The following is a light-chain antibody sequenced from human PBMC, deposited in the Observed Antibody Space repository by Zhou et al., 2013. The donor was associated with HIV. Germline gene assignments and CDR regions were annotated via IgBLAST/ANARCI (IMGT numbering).Light chain of an antibody. CDR2: AAS. CDR1: QGITNS. V-gene: IGKV1-17*03. J-gene: IGKJ2*01. CDR3: QQCNSYSGMYT. Sequence: DIQMTQSPSAMSASVGDRVTITCRASQGITNSLAWFRQKPGKAPQRLIYAASSLQSGVPSRFSGSGSGTEFTLTISSLQPEDSATYYCQQCNSYSGMYTFGLGDPSWRSN.